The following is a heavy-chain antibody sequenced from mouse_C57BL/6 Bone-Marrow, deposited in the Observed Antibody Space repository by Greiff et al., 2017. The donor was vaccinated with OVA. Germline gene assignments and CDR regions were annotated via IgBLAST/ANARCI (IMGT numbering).Heavy chain of an antibody. Sequence: VQLQQSGAELARPGASVKLSCKASGYTFTSYGISWVKQRTGQGLEWIGAIYPRSGNTYYNEKFKGKATLTADKSSSTAYMELRSLTSEDSAVYFWAITGTGGPLFAYWGQGTLVTVSA. CDR3: AITGTGGPLFAY. J-gene: IGHJ3*01. V-gene: IGHV1-81*01. CDR1: GYTFTSYG. D-gene: IGHD4-1*01. CDR2: IYPRSGNT.